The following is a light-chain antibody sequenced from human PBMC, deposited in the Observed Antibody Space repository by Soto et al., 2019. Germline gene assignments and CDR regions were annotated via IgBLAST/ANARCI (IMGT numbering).Light chain of an antibody. Sequence: EIVLTQSPGTLSLSPGERATLSCRASQSVSSSYLAWYQQKPGQAPRLLIYRTSNRATGIPARFSGSGSGTDLTLTISSLEPEDFAVYYCQQRSNWPITFGQGTRLEIK. V-gene: IGKV3D-20*02. CDR3: QQRSNWPIT. J-gene: IGKJ5*01. CDR2: RTS. CDR1: QSVSSSY.